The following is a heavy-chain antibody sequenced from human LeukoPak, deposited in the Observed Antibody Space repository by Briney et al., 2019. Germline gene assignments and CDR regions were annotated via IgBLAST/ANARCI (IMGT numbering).Heavy chain of an antibody. J-gene: IGHJ1*01. Sequence: GGSLRLSCAASGFTFDDYAMHWVRQAPGKGLEWVSGISWNSGSIGYADSVKGRFTISRDNAKNSLYLQMNSLRAEDMALYYCAKVHDTGYFQHWGQGTLVTVSS. V-gene: IGHV3-9*03. D-gene: IGHD7-27*01. CDR2: ISWNSGSI. CDR1: GFTFDDYA. CDR3: AKVHDTGYFQH.